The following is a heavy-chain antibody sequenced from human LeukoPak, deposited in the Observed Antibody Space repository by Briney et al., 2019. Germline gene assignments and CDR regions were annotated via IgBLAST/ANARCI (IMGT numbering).Heavy chain of an antibody. D-gene: IGHD3-3*01. CDR2: ISRRSSTI. V-gene: IGHV3-48*04. CDR1: GFTFSSHS. CDR3: GNTCTGFFGVVIQH. J-gene: IGHJ1*01. Sequence: GGSLRLPCAASGFTFSSHSMNWVRQAPGKGLEWVSYISRRSSTICYAVSVEGRFTISRDNGKNSLYLQMNSLRAEDTAVYYCGNTCTGFFGVVIQHWGQGTLVSVSS.